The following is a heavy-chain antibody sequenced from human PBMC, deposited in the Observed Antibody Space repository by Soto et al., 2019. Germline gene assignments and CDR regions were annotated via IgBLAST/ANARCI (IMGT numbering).Heavy chain of an antibody. D-gene: IGHD2-2*01. J-gene: IGHJ6*02. CDR1: GYTFTSYG. CDR3: ARDIVLVPAATVEYYYYYGMDV. V-gene: IGHV1-18*01. CDR2: ISAYNGNT. Sequence: ASVKVSCKASGYTFTSYGISWVRQAPGQGLEWMGWISAYNGNTNYAQKLQGRVTMTTDTSTSTAYMELRSLRSDDTAVYYCARDIVLVPAATVEYYYYYGMDVWGQGTTVTVSS.